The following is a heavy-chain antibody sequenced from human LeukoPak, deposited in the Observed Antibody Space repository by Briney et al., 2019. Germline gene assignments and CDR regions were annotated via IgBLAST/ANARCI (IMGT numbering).Heavy chain of an antibody. CDR3: ANREGGYTYDPFDY. J-gene: IGHJ4*02. CDR1: GFTFSTYA. Sequence: PGGSLRLSCAASGFTFSTYAMSWVRQAPGRGLEWVSAISGSSDTTYYAASVKGRFTISRDNSKNTLYLQMNSLRAEDTAVYYCANREGGYTYDPFDYWGQGTLVTVSS. CDR2: ISGSSDTT. V-gene: IGHV3-23*01. D-gene: IGHD5-18*01.